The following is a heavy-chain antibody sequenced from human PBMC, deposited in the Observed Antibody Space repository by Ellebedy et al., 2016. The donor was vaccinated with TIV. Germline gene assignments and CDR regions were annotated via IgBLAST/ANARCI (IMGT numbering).Heavy chain of an antibody. CDR3: ARVVGSDSSGYFDY. CDR2: IWYDGSKE. V-gene: IGHV3-33*08. Sequence: GESLKISCAASGFTFSSYGMHWVRQAPGKGLEWVAVIWYDGSKEFYADSVKGRFTISRDNSKNTLYLQMNSLRAEDTAVYHCARVVGSDSSGYFDYWGQGTLVTVSS. CDR1: GFTFSSYG. D-gene: IGHD3-22*01. J-gene: IGHJ4*02.